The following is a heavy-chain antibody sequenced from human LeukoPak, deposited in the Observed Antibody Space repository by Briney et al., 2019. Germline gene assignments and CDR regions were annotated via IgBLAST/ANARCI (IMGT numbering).Heavy chain of an antibody. J-gene: IGHJ4*02. Sequence: PSETLSPTCTVSGGSVSSGSYYWSWIRQPPGKGLEWIGYIDHSGSTNYNPSLKSRVTISVDTSKNQFSLRLSSVTAADTAVYYCARAKSQRGYTYGPHTYFDYWGQGTLVTVSS. CDR2: IDHSGST. CDR1: GGSVSSGSYY. CDR3: ARAKSQRGYTYGPHTYFDY. V-gene: IGHV4-61*01. D-gene: IGHD5-18*01.